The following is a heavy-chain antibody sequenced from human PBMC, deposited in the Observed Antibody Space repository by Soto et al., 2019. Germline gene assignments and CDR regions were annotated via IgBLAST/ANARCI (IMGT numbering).Heavy chain of an antibody. CDR2: ISGSGGST. D-gene: IGHD6-13*01. Sequence: GSLRLSCAASGFTFSSYAMSWVRQAPGKGLEWVSAISGSGGSTDYADSVKGRFTISRDNSKNTLYLQMNSLRAEDTAVYYCAKENGYSSTWFEFDYWGQGTLVTVSS. V-gene: IGHV3-23*01. CDR3: AKENGYSSTWFEFDY. J-gene: IGHJ4*02. CDR1: GFTFSSYA.